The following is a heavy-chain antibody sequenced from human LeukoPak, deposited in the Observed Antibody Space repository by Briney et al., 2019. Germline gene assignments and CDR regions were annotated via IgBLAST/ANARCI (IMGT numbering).Heavy chain of an antibody. CDR2: ISGYNGNT. D-gene: IGHD1-26*01. J-gene: IGHJ4*02. V-gene: IGHV1-18*04. CDR3: ARSGRGTYYYFDY. Sequence: GESLKISCQASGYSFTSYWIGWVRQAPGQGLEWMGWISGYNGNTNYAQKLQGRVSMTADTSTSTAYMELRSLRSDDTAVYYCARSGRGTYYYFDYWGQGTLVTVSS. CDR1: GYSFTSYW.